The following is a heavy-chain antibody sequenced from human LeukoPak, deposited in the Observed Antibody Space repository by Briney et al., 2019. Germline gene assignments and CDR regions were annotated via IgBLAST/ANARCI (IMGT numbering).Heavy chain of an antibody. CDR3: ERTYQVSLRSDFDI. V-gene: IGHV1-2*06. Sequence: ASVKVSCKPSRYTFTGYYMHGVRQAPEQGLECMGRINPNIGGTNYAQKFQGRVTITREQSISTAHMELSRLSSDDTAVYYCERTYQVSLRSDFDIWGQGTMVTVSS. CDR1: RYTFTGYY. D-gene: IGHD2-2*01. J-gene: IGHJ3*02. CDR2: INPNIGGT.